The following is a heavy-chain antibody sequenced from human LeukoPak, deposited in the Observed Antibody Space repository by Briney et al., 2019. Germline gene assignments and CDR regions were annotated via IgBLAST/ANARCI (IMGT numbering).Heavy chain of an antibody. V-gene: IGHV3-74*01. CDR3: ARGGLNALDAFDI. Sequence: GGSLRLSCAASGFSFSSYWMRWVRQAPGKGLWWVSRIKGDGSGARNADSVKGSFTFSRENAKKTPYMQMNRLRAEDTAVYYCARGGLNALDAFDIWGQGTLVTVCS. J-gene: IGHJ3*02. D-gene: IGHD3-16*01. CDR1: GFSFSSYW. CDR2: IKGDGSGA.